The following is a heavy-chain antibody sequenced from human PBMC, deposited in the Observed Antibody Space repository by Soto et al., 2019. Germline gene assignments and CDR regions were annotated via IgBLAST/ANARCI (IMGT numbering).Heavy chain of an antibody. V-gene: IGHV3-48*01. CDR3: AREEGLLNWFDP. CDR1: GFTFSSYS. Sequence: EVQLVESGGGLVQPGGSLRLPCAASGFTFSSYSMNWVRQAPGKGLEWVSYISSSSTIYYADSVKGRFTISRDNAKNSLYLQMNSLRAEDTAVYYCAREEGLLNWFDPWGQGTLVTVSS. J-gene: IGHJ5*02. D-gene: IGHD1-26*01. CDR2: ISSSSTI.